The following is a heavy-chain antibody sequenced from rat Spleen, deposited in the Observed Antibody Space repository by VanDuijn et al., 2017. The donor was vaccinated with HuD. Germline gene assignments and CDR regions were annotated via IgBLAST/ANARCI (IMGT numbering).Heavy chain of an antibody. CDR1: GFTFSDYT. D-gene: IGHD1-6*01. Sequence: EVQLVESGGGLVQPGRSLKLSCAVSGFTFSDYTMAWVRQAPKKGLEWVASISYDGSSTYYRNSVKGRFTISRDNAKSTLFLQMDSLRSEDTATYYCARTGEPSYGYTYVEYFDYWGQGVMVTVSS. V-gene: IGHV5-17*01. J-gene: IGHJ2*01. CDR2: ISYDGSST. CDR3: ARTGEPSYGYTYVEYFDY.